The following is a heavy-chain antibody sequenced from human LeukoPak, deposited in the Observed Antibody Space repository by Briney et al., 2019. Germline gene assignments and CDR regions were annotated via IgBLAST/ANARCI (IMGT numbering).Heavy chain of an antibody. CDR3: VRDNPRCCGVIPANIDDY. CDR1: GFSFSRDS. Sequence: GGSLRLSCAASGFSFSRDSMNWVRQAPGKGLEWVSYINGGGSPIFYADSVRGRFTISRDNAKNSLHLQMNSLRAEDTAVYYCVRDNPRCCGVIPANIDDYWGQGTLVTVSS. V-gene: IGHV3-48*01. D-gene: IGHD2-21*01. CDR2: INGGGSPI. J-gene: IGHJ4*02.